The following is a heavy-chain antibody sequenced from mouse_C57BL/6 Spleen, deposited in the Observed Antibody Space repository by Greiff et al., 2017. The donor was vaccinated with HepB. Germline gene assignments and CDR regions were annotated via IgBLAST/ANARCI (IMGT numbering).Heavy chain of an antibody. CDR3: ARWEFYRAMDY. J-gene: IGHJ4*01. D-gene: IGHD1-1*01. Sequence: QVQLKESGAELVKPGASVKISCKASGYAFSSYWMNWVKQRPGKGLEWIGQIYPGDGDTNYNGKFKGKATLTADKSSSTAYMQLSSLTSEDSAVYFCARWEFYRAMDYWGQGTSVTVSS. CDR1: GYAFSSYW. V-gene: IGHV1-80*01. CDR2: IYPGDGDT.